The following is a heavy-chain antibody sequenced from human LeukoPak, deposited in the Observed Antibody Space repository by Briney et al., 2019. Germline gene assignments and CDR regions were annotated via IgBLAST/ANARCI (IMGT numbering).Heavy chain of an antibody. D-gene: IGHD3-22*01. CDR3: ARGVDTYYYDSSGPQFDY. J-gene: IGHJ4*02. CDR2: IYTSGST. V-gene: IGHV4-4*07. CDR1: GGSISSYY. Sequence: SETLSLTCTVSGGSISSYYWSWIRQPAGKGLEWIGRIYTSGSTNYNPSLKSRVTVSVDTSKNQFSLKLSSVTAADTAVYYCARGVDTYYYDSSGPQFDYWGQGTLVTVSS.